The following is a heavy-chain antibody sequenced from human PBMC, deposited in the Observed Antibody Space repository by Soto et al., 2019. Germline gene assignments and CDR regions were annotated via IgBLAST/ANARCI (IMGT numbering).Heavy chain of an antibody. CDR3: ARSAGWRYYDSSGYYYFDY. CDR1: GYTCSSYA. Sequence: SVKVACKASGYTCSSYAMHWVRQAPGQRLEWMGWINAGNGNTKYSQKLQGRVTITRDTSASTAYMELSSLRSEDTAVYYCARSAGWRYYDSSGYYYFDYWGQGTLVTVSS. V-gene: IGHV1-3*01. D-gene: IGHD3-22*01. CDR2: INAGNGNT. J-gene: IGHJ4*02.